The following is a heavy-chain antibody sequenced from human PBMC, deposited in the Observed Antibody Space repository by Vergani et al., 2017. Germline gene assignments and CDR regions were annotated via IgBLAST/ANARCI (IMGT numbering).Heavy chain of an antibody. CDR1: GGSISSSSYY. CDR2: IYYSGST. Sequence: QLQLQESGPGLVKPSETLSLTCTVSGGSISSSSYYWGWIRQPPGKGLEWIGSIYYSGSTYYNPSRKSRVTISVDTSKNQFSLKLSSVTAADTAVYYCASLGYCSGGSCYSAFDIWGQGTMVTVSS. D-gene: IGHD2-15*01. V-gene: IGHV4-39*07. J-gene: IGHJ3*02. CDR3: ASLGYCSGGSCYSAFDI.